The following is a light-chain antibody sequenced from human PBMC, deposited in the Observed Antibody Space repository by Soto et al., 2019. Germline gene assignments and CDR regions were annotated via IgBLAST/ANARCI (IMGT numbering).Light chain of an antibody. CDR2: GAS. CDR1: QSVSSN. J-gene: IGKJ1*01. Sequence: EIMMTQSPATLSVSPGEKATPSCRALQSVSSNLAWYQQNPGQAPRLLIYGASTRATGIPARFSGSGSGTEFTLTISSLQSEDFAVYYCQQYNNWPPWTFGQGTKVDIK. V-gene: IGKV3-15*01. CDR3: QQYNNWPPWT.